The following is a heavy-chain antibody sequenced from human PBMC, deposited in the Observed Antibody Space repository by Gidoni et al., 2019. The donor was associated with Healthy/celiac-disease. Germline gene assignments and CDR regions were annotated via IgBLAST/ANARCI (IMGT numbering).Heavy chain of an antibody. J-gene: IGHJ4*02. Sequence: QVQLVESGGGVVQPGRSLRPSCAASGFTFSSYAMHWVRQAPGKGLGWVAVISYDGSNKYYADSVKGRFTISRDNSKNTLYLQMNSLRAEDTAVYYCARAPGVAATGDYWGQGTLVTVSS. CDR1: GFTFSSYA. CDR3: ARAPGVAATGDY. V-gene: IGHV3-30-3*01. D-gene: IGHD2-15*01. CDR2: ISYDGSNK.